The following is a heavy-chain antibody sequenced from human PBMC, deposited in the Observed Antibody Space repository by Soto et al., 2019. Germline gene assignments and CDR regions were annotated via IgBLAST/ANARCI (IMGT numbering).Heavy chain of an antibody. V-gene: IGHV3-30*18. J-gene: IGHJ4*02. D-gene: IGHD3-10*01. CDR1: GFTFNNYG. Sequence: QVQLVESGGGVVQPGRSLRLSCAASGFTFNNYGMHWVRQAPGKGLDWVAVISSDGSNKYYADSVKGRFTISKDNSRKTLYLEINNMKSEETAVYYCAKWQLGFGSKVDYWGQGTLVTVSS. CDR3: AKWQLGFGSKVDY. CDR2: ISSDGSNK.